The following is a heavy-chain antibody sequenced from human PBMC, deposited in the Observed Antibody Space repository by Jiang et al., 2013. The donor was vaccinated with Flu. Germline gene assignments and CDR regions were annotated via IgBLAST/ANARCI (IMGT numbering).Heavy chain of an antibody. V-gene: IGHV1-8*01. D-gene: IGHD3-3*01. CDR2: MNPNSGNT. CDR3: ARARSRFLEWLLTYYGMDV. CDR1: GYTFTSYD. J-gene: IGHJ6*02. Sequence: GAEVKKPGASVKVSCKASGYTFTSYDINWVRQATGQGLEWMGWMNPNSGNTGYAQKFQGRVTMTRNTSISTAYMELSSLRSEDTAVYYCARARSRFLEWLLTYYGMDVWGQGTTVTVSS.